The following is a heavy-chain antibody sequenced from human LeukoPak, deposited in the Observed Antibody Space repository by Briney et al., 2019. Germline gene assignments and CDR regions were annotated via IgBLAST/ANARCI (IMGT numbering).Heavy chain of an antibody. CDR3: AREVWGSSYYGMDV. CDR1: GFTFSSYW. J-gene: IGHJ6*02. V-gene: IGHV3-7*01. Sequence: GGSLRPSCAASGFTFSSYWMSWVRQAPGKGLEWVANIKQDGSEKYYVDSVKGRFTISRDNAKNSLYLQMNSLRAEDTAVYYCAREVWGSSYYGMDVWGQGTTVTVSS. D-gene: IGHD7-27*01. CDR2: IKQDGSEK.